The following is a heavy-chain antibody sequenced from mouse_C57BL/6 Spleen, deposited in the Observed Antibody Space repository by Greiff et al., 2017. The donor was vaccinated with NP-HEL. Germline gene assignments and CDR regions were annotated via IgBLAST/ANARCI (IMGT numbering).Heavy chain of an antibody. Sequence: VKLMESGAELVKPGASVKLSCKASGSTFTEYTIHWVKQRSGQGLEWIGWFYPGSGSIKYNEKFKDKATLTADKSSSTVYMELSRLTSEDSAVYFCARHEASYGYDRGDYAMDYWGQGTSVTVSS. J-gene: IGHJ4*01. V-gene: IGHV1-62-2*01. CDR3: ARHEASYGYDRGDYAMDY. D-gene: IGHD2-9*01. CDR2: FYPGSGSI. CDR1: GSTFTEYT.